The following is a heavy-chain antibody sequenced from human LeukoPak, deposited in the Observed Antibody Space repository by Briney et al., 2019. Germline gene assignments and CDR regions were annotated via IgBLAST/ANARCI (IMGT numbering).Heavy chain of an antibody. V-gene: IGHV3-48*04. CDR3: ARTYDFGRGPPGDAFDN. CDR2: IDARSGIT. CDR1: GFTFRIFG. J-gene: IGHJ3*02. D-gene: IGHD3-3*01. Sequence: PGGSLSLSCAASGFTFRIFGLNWVRQAPGKGPEWVSYIDARSGITYYADSVQGRFTISRDDARESVFLQMDGLRVDDTAVYYCARTYDFGRGPPGDAFDNGAPETWVILPS.